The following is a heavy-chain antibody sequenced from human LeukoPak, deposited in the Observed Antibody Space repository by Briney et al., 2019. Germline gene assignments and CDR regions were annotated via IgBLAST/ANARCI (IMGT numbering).Heavy chain of an antibody. CDR3: ARDAGLYCSSTSCYFDY. J-gene: IGHJ4*02. D-gene: IGHD2-2*01. CDR1: GFTFSSYA. CDR2: ISGSGGST. V-gene: IGHV3-23*01. Sequence: GGSLRLCCAASGFTFSSYAMSWVRQAPGKGLEWVSAISGSGGSTYYADSVKGRFTISRDNSKNTLYLQMNSLRAEDTAVYYCARDAGLYCSSTSCYFDYWGQGTLVTVSS.